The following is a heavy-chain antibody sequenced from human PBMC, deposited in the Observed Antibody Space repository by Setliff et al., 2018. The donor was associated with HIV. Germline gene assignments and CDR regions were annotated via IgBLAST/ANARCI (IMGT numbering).Heavy chain of an antibody. J-gene: IGHJ4*02. CDR2: IYTTGST. CDR1: GGSISSGPYY. CDR3: AGGARYAYYYDGSGYYRHFDY. V-gene: IGHV4-61*09. Sequence: SETLSLTCTVSGGSISSGPYYWTWIRQPAGKGLEWIGHIYTTGSTNYNPSLKSRVTMSVDTSKNQFSLNLSSVTAADTAVYYCAGGARYAYYYDGSGYYRHFDYWGQGTLVTVSS. D-gene: IGHD3-22*01.